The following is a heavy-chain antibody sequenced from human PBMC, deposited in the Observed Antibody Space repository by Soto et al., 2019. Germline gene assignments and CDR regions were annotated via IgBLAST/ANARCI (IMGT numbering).Heavy chain of an antibody. D-gene: IGHD2-2*01. V-gene: IGHV1-24*01. Sequence: GASVKVSCKVSGYTRTELSMHWVRQAPGKGLEWMGGFDPEDGETIYAQKFQGRVTMTEDTSTDTAYMELSSPRSEDTAVYYCATGRDQLLPLYYYGMDVWGQGTTVTISS. CDR2: FDPEDGET. CDR3: ATGRDQLLPLYYYGMDV. CDR1: GYTRTELS. J-gene: IGHJ6*02.